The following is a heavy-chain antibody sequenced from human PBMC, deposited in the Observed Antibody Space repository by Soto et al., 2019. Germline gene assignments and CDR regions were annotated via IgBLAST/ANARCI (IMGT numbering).Heavy chain of an antibody. D-gene: IGHD6-13*01. J-gene: IGHJ4*02. CDR1: GFTFSSYW. Sequence: GGSLRLSCAASGFTFSSYWMSWVRQAPGKGLEWVANIKQDGSEKYYVDSLKGRFTISRDNAKKSLYLQRNSLRAEDTAVYYCARAVSSSSWFFDYWGQGTLVTVSS. V-gene: IGHV3-7*01. CDR3: ARAVSSSSWFFDY. CDR2: IKQDGSEK.